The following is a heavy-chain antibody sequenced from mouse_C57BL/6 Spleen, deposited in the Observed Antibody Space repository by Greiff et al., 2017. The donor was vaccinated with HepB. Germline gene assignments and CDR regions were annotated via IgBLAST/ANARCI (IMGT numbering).Heavy chain of an antibody. V-gene: IGHV3-6*01. Sequence: EVKLMESGPGLVKPSQSLSLTCSVTGYSIASGYYWNWIRQFPGNKLEWMGYISYDGSNNYNPSLKNRITITRNTSKNQFFLKLNSVTTEDTATYYCARLLRSHYFDYWGQGTTLTVSS. J-gene: IGHJ2*01. D-gene: IGHD1-1*01. CDR1: GYSIASGYY. CDR2: ISYDGSN. CDR3: ARLLRSHYFDY.